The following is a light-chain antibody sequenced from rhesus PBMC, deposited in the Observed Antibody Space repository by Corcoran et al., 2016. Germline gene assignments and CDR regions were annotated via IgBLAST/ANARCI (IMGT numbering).Light chain of an antibody. Sequence: DIQMTQSPSSLSASVGDRVTITCQASQGINNNFAWYQQKPGKVPKNLTYKASTLQSGVPSRFRGSGSGTDFTLTISSLQPEDFATYYCQHGYGTPFTFGPGTKLDIK. CDR1: QGINNN. CDR3: QHGYGTPFT. CDR2: KAS. J-gene: IGKJ3*01. V-gene: IGKV1-25*01.